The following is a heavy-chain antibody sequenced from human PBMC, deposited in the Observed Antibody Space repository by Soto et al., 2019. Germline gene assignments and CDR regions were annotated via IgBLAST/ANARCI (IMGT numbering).Heavy chain of an antibody. Sequence: GGSLRLSCAASGFTFSSYWMHWVRQAPGKGLVWVSRINSDGSSTSYADSVKGRFTISRDNAKNTLYLQMNSLRAEDTAVYYCARDGVPAATWKRVGYYYMDVWGKGTTVTVSS. V-gene: IGHV3-74*01. D-gene: IGHD2-2*01. CDR2: INSDGSST. CDR1: GFTFSSYW. CDR3: ARDGVPAATWKRVGYYYMDV. J-gene: IGHJ6*03.